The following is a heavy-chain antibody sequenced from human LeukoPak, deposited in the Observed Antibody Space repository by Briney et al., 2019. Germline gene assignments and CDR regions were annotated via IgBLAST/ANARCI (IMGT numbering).Heavy chain of an antibody. Sequence: GGSLRLSCAASGFTFSSYAMSWVRQAPGKGLEWVSAISGSGGSTYYADSVKGRFTISRDNSKNTLYLQMNSLRAEDTAVYYCAKHFRLLNSSSWYDWEDYYYYYYMDVWGKGTTVTVSS. CDR2: ISGSGGST. D-gene: IGHD6-13*01. V-gene: IGHV3-23*01. CDR1: GFTFSSYA. CDR3: AKHFRLLNSSSWYDWEDYYYYYYMDV. J-gene: IGHJ6*03.